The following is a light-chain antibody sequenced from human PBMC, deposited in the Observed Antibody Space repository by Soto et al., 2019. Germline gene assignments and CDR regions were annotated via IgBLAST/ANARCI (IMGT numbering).Light chain of an antibody. CDR2: DND. CDR1: SSNIGSNY. J-gene: IGLJ1*01. V-gene: IGLV1-44*01. Sequence: QSVLTQPPSASGTPGQRVTISCSGSSSNIGSNYVYWYQQRPGTAPKLLIYDNDERPSGVPVRFSGSKSATSASLAISGLQSEDEGDYYCATWDDSRNGYVFGPGTKVTVL. CDR3: ATWDDSRNGYV.